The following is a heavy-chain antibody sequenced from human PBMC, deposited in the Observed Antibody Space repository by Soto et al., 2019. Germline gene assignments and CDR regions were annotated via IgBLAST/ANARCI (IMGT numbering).Heavy chain of an antibody. J-gene: IGHJ6*02. V-gene: IGHV4-4*02. D-gene: IGHD4-17*01. CDR3: ARVYGDYDYYYGMDV. CDR1: GGSISSSNW. Sequence: SETLSLTCAVSGGSISSSNWWSWVRQPPGKGLEWIGEIYHSGSTNYNPSLKSRVTISVDKSKNQFSLKLSSVTAADTAVYYCARVYGDYDYYYGMDVWGQGTTVTVSS. CDR2: IYHSGST.